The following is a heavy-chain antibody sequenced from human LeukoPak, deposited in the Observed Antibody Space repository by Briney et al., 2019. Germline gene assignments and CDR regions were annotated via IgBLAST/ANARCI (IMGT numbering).Heavy chain of an antibody. CDR3: ARINTNNYDFWSGYYSTVYYFDY. D-gene: IGHD3-3*01. Sequence: PGGSLRLSCAASGFTFSSYSMNWVRQAPGKGLEWVSSISSSSSYIYYADSVKGRFTISRDNAKNSLYLQMNSLRAEDTAVYYCARINTNNYDFWSGYYSTVYYFDYWGQGTLVTVSS. CDR2: ISSSSSYI. V-gene: IGHV3-21*01. CDR1: GFTFSSYS. J-gene: IGHJ4*02.